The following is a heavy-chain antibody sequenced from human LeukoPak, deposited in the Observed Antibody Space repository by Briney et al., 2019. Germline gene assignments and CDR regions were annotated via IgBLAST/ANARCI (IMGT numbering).Heavy chain of an antibody. V-gene: IGHV4-4*09. J-gene: IGHJ5*02. CDR1: GGPHNSYY. CDR3: ARKAPKKGWFDP. Sequence: KPSETLSLSCTVPGGPHNSYYWSWIRQPPGKGLEWIGYTHPSGNTNYSPSLKSRVTISIDTARNQFSLKLSSVPAADTAVYYCARKAPKKGWFDPWGQGTLVTVSS. CDR2: THPSGNT.